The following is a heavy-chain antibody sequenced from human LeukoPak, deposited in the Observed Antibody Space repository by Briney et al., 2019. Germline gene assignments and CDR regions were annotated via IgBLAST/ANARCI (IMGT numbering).Heavy chain of an antibody. CDR1: GFTFSSYA. Sequence: GGSLRLSCAASGFTFSSYAMHWVRQAPGKGLEWVAVISYDGSNKYYADSVKGRFTISRDNSKNTLYLQMNSLRAEDTAVYYCAKVPSVTIKFDYWGQGTLVTVSS. V-gene: IGHV3-30-3*01. CDR2: ISYDGSNK. J-gene: IGHJ4*02. D-gene: IGHD4-17*01. CDR3: AKVPSVTIKFDY.